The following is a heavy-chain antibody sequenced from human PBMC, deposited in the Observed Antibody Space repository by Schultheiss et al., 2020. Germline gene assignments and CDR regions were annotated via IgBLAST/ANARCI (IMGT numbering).Heavy chain of an antibody. CDR2: ISSSSSYI. V-gene: IGHV3-21*01. J-gene: IGHJ6*02. CDR1: GFTFSSYS. Sequence: GESLKISCAASGFTFSSYSMNWVRQAPGKGLEWVSSISSSSSYIYYADSVKGRFTISRDNAKNSLYLQMNSLRAEDTAVYYCARVPSIVGATGYYYYYYGMDVWGQGTTVTVSS. CDR3: ARVPSIVGATGYYYYYYGMDV. D-gene: IGHD1-26*01.